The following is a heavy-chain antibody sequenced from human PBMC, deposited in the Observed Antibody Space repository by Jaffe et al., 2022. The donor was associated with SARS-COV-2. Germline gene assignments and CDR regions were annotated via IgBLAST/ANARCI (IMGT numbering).Heavy chain of an antibody. Sequence: QITLKESGPTLVKPTQTLTLTCTFSGFSLSTSGVGVGWIRQPPGKALEWLALIYWDDDKRYSPSLKSRLTITKDTSKNQVVLTMTNMDPVDTATYYCAHLRSSGWLGYFDYWGQGTLVTVSS. V-gene: IGHV2-5*02. CDR1: GFSLSTSGVG. D-gene: IGHD6-19*01. J-gene: IGHJ4*02. CDR3: AHLRSSGWLGYFDY. CDR2: IYWDDDK.